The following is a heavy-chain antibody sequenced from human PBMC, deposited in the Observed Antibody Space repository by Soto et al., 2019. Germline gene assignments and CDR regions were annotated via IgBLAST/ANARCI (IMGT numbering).Heavy chain of an antibody. V-gene: IGHV3-15*07. Sequence: EVQLVESGGGLVKPGGSLRLSCAASGFTFNNAWMNWVRQAPGKGLEWVGRIKSKTDGGTADYAAPVEGRFTISRDDSESTLYLQMNTLKTEDTAVYYCTTDRDRVPRYWGQGTLVTVSS. CDR2: IKSKTDGGTA. D-gene: IGHD3-10*01. CDR1: GFTFNNAW. J-gene: IGHJ4*02. CDR3: TTDRDRVPRY.